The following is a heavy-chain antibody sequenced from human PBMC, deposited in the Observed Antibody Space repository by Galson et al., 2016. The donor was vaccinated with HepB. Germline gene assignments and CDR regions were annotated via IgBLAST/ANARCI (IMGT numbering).Heavy chain of an antibody. Sequence: SVKVSCKASGYTFTSNDINWVRQATGQGLEWMGWMNPNSGNTGYAQKFQGRVTMTRNTSISTAYMELSSLRSEDTAVYFCAKDRAKGLFRYFDLWGRGTLVSVSS. J-gene: IGHJ2*01. D-gene: IGHD4/OR15-4a*01. CDR3: AKDRAKGLFRYFDL. CDR2: MNPNSGNT. CDR1: GYTFTSND. V-gene: IGHV1-8*01.